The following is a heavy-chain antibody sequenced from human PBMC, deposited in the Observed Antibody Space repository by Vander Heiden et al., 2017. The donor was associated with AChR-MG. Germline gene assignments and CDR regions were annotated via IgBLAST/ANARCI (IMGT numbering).Heavy chain of an antibody. D-gene: IGHD2-15*01. V-gene: IGHV3-11*06. CDR1: GFTSSDYY. CDR2: ISSSSSYT. J-gene: IGHJ6*02. CDR3: ARELSRDRDIWYYYGMDV. Sequence: QVQLVESGGGLVKPGGSLRLSCSASGFTSSDYYMSWMRQAPGKGLEWVSYISSSSSYTNYADSVKGRFTISRDNAKNSLYLQMNSLRAEDTAVYYCARELSRDRDIWYYYGMDVWGQGTTVTVSS.